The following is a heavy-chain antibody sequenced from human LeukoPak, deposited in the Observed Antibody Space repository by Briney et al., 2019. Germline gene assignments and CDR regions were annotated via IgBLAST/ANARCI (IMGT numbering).Heavy chain of an antibody. CDR1: DYTFTTYA. CDR2: INTKTGNP. D-gene: IGHD3-22*01. V-gene: IGHV7-4-1*02. Sequence: ASVKVSCKASDYTFTTYAMNWVRQAPGQGLEWMGWINTKTGNPTYAQGFTGRFVFSLDTSVSTASLQISSLKAEDTAVYYCARGHDISGYRTFDPWGQGTLVTVSS. CDR3: ARGHDISGYRTFDP. J-gene: IGHJ5*02.